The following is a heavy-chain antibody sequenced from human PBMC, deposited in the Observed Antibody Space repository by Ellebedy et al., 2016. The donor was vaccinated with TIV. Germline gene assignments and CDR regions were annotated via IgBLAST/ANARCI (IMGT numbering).Heavy chain of an antibody. CDR3: AKPVGGSAEYFQH. Sequence: GESLKISXAASGFTFDSSAMSWVRQAPGKGLEWVSAISGSGGSTYYADSVKGRFTISRDNSKNTLYLQMNSLRAEDTAVYYCAKPVGGSAEYFQHWGQGTLVTVSS. CDR1: GFTFDSSA. J-gene: IGHJ1*01. V-gene: IGHV3-23*01. CDR2: ISGSGGST. D-gene: IGHD4-23*01.